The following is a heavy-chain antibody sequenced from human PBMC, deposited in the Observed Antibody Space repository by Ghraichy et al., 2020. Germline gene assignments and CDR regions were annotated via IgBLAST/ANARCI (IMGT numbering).Heavy chain of an antibody. J-gene: IGHJ6*02. CDR1: GFTFSSYS. Sequence: GGSLRLSCAASGFTFSSYSMNWVRQAPGKGLEWVSSISSSSSYIYYADSVKGRFTISRDNAKNSLYLQMNSLRAEDTAVYYCARDRADYDFWSGYYTGISPNGFDYYYGMDVWGQGTTVTVSS. V-gene: IGHV3-21*01. CDR2: ISSSSSYI. D-gene: IGHD3-3*01. CDR3: ARDRADYDFWSGYYTGISPNGFDYYYGMDV.